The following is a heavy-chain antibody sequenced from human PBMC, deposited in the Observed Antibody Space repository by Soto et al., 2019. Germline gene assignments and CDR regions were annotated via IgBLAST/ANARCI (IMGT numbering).Heavy chain of an antibody. CDR1: GFSFRIYS. CDR3: ARGRLWSFDF. J-gene: IGHJ4*02. D-gene: IGHD3-10*01. CDR2: ISSDSGTI. Sequence: GGSLRLSCVVSGFSFRIYSMNWVRQAPGKGLEWISYISSDSGTIYYADSLKGRFTISRDNGKNSLYLQMNSLTDEGTAVYYCARGRLWSFDFWGQGTLVTVSS. V-gene: IGHV3-48*02.